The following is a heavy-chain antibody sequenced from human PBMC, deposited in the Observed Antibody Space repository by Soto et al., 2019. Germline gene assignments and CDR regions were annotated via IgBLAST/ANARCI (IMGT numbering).Heavy chain of an antibody. V-gene: IGHV3-30-3*01. Sequence: SGGSLRLSCAASGFTFSSYAMHWVRQAPGKGLEWVAVISYDGSNKYYADSVKGRFTISRDNSKNTLYLQMNSLRAEDTAVYYCARDWVYYDFWSGYYTNYYYYGMDVWGQGTTVTVSS. CDR3: ARDWVYYDFWSGYYTNYYYYGMDV. D-gene: IGHD3-3*01. CDR2: ISYDGSNK. CDR1: GFTFSSYA. J-gene: IGHJ6*02.